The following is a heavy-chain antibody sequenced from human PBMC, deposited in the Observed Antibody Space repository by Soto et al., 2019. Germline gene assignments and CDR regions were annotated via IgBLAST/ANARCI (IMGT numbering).Heavy chain of an antibody. D-gene: IGHD1-26*01. CDR2: IYYSGST. J-gene: IGHJ4*02. V-gene: IGHV4-39*02. Sequence: SETLSLTCTVSGGSISSSSYYWGWIRQPPGKGLEWIGSIYYSGSTYYNPSLKSRVTISVDTSKNQFSLKLSSVTAADTAVYYCAKDRVVGSTSREKDFDSWGQGTLVTVSS. CDR3: AKDRVVGSTSREKDFDS. CDR1: GGSISSSSYY.